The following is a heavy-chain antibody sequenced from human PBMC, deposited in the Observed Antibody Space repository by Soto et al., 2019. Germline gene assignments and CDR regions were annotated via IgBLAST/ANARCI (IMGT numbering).Heavy chain of an antibody. CDR2: MNPNSGNT. CDR1: GYTFTSYD. V-gene: IGHV1-8*01. J-gene: IGHJ6*02. Sequence: QVQLVQSGAEVKKPGASVKVSCKASGYTFTSYDINWVRQATGQGPEWMGWMNPNSGNTGYEQKFQGRVTMTRNTSMTTAYRELSSLRSEDTAVYYCARGGYYHSGGYVVDVWYQGTTVTVSS. CDR3: ARGGYYHSGGYVVDV. D-gene: IGHD3-22*01.